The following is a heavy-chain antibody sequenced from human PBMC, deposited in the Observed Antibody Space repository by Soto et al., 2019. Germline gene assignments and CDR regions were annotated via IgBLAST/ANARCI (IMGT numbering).Heavy chain of an antibody. CDR2: IWYDGSNK. V-gene: IGHV3-33*01. J-gene: IGHJ6*02. CDR1: GFTFSSYG. Sequence: PGGSLRLSCAASGFTFSSYGMHWVRQAPGKGLEWVAVIWYDGSNKYYADSVKGRFTISRDNSKNTLYLQMNSLRAEDTAVYYCARVGTGTPFYYYYGMDVWGQGTKVTVSS. D-gene: IGHD1-1*01. CDR3: ARVGTGTPFYYYYGMDV.